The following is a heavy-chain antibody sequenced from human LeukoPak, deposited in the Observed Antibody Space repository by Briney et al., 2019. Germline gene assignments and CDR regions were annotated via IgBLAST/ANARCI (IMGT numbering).Heavy chain of an antibody. D-gene: IGHD3-22*01. CDR3: AKFYYDSSGYYYGAFDI. J-gene: IGHJ3*02. CDR1: GYTFTSCG. CDR2: IIPILGIA. V-gene: IGHV1-69*04. Sequence: ASVKVSCKASGYTFTSCGVSWVRQAPGQGLEWMGRIIPILGIANYAQKFQGRVTITADKSTSTAYMELSSLRSEDTAVYYCAKFYYDSSGYYYGAFDIWGQGTMVTVSS.